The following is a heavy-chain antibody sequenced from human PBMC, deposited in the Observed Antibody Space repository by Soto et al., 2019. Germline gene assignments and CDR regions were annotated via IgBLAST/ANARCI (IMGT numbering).Heavy chain of an antibody. CDR1: GGTFSSYT. V-gene: IGHV1-69*08. J-gene: IGHJ4*02. Sequence: QVQLVQSGAEVKKPGSSVKVSCKASGGTFSSYTISWVRQAPGQGLEWMGRIIPILGIANYAQKLQGRVTITADKSTSTAYMELSSLRSEDTAVYYCARDAGDFWSGYYHHYWGQGTLVTVSS. CDR3: ARDAGDFWSGYYHHY. D-gene: IGHD3-3*01. CDR2: IIPILGIA.